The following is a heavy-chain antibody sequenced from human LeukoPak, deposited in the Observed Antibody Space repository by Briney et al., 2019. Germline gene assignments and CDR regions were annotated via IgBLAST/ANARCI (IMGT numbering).Heavy chain of an antibody. Sequence: GGSLRLSCAASAFTLSGHWMGWVRQAPGKGLEWVANINKDGSDTYHVDSVRGRFTISRDNTKTSLYLQMNSLRVEDTAVYYCVRPGPNCFDNGGQGTLVTVSS. D-gene: IGHD2-8*01. V-gene: IGHV3-7*05. CDR1: AFTLSGHW. CDR2: INKDGSDT. J-gene: IGHJ4*02. CDR3: VRPGPNCFDN.